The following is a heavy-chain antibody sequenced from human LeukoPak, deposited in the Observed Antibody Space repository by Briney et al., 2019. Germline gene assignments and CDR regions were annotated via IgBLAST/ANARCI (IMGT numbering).Heavy chain of an antibody. J-gene: IGHJ3*02. CDR3: AHIHITYYYGSGTPLGAFDI. D-gene: IGHD3-10*01. CDR1: GFSLSTSGVG. CDR2: IYWNDDK. Sequence: GPTLVNPTQTLTLTCTFSGFSLSTSGVGVGWVRQPPGKALEWFALIYWNDDKRYRSSLKSRLTITKDTSKNQVVLTMTNMDPVDTATYYCAHIHITYYYGSGTPLGAFDIWGQGTLVTVSS. V-gene: IGHV2-5*01.